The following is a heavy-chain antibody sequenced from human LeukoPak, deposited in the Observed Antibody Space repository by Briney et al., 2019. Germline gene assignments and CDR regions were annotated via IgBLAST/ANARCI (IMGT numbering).Heavy chain of an antibody. CDR3: ARLGLYTSSWYRFYYFDY. CDR1: GGSFSDYS. D-gene: IGHD6-13*01. CDR2: INHSGSA. Sequence: PSETLSLTCGVHGGSFSDYSWRWLRQAPGTGLEWIGDINHSGSASYNPSLKNRLTMSVDTSKNQFSLKLSSVTAADTAVYYCARLGLYTSSWYRFYYFDYWGQGTLVTVSS. J-gene: IGHJ4*02. V-gene: IGHV4-34*01.